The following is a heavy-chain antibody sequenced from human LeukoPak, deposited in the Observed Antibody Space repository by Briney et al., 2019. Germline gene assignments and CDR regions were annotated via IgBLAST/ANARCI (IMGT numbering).Heavy chain of an antibody. CDR3: ARVRIVPTIVDC. J-gene: IGHJ4*02. CDR2: INSDGTT. V-gene: IGHV3-66*01. Sequence: PGGSLRLSCAASGFTFSSYSMNWVRQAPGKGLEWVSVINSDGTTYYADSVKDRFTISRDNSKNTLFLQMNSLRAEDTALYYCARVRIVPTIVDCWGQGTLVTVSS. CDR1: GFTFSSYS. D-gene: IGHD5-12*01.